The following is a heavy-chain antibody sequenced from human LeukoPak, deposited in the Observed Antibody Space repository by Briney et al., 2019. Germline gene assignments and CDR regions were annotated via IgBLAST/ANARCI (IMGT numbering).Heavy chain of an antibody. D-gene: IGHD3-22*01. J-gene: IGHJ6*02. CDR2: ISGSGGST. CDR1: GFTFSSYA. CDR3: AKCGDDSSGYYYLYYYYYYGMDV. Sequence: GGSLRLSCAASGFTFSSYAMSWVRQAPGKGLEWVSAISGSGGSTYYADSVKGRFTISRDNSKNTLYLQMNSLRAEDMAVYYCAKCGDDSSGYYYLYYYYYYGMDVWGQGTTVTVSS. V-gene: IGHV3-23*01.